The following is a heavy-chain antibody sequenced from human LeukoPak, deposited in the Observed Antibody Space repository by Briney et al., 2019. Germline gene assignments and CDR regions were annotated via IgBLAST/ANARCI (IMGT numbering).Heavy chain of an antibody. J-gene: IGHJ4*02. CDR2: ISSRSSTI. Sequence: GGSLRLSCAVSGFTFSSYSMNWVRQAPGKGLEWVSYISSRSSTIYYADSVKGRFTISRDNAKNSLFLQMNSLRAEDTAVYYCARDQPFAVTSLYYFDSWGQGTLVTVSS. CDR1: GFTFSSYS. V-gene: IGHV3-48*01. CDR3: ARDQPFAVTSLYYFDS. D-gene: IGHD4-17*01.